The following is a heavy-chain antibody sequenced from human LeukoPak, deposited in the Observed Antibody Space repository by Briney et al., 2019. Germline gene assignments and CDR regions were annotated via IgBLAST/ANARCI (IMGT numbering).Heavy chain of an antibody. CDR1: GFTFSSYG. J-gene: IGHJ4*02. CDR3: AKDIYRRTFRGVMADY. V-gene: IGHV3-30*18. Sequence: GRSLRLSCAASGFTFSSYGMHWVRQAPGKGLEWVAVISYDGSNKYYADSVKGRFTISRDNSKNTLYLQMNSLRAEDTAVYYCAKDIYRRTFRGVMADYWGQGTLVTVSS. D-gene: IGHD3-16*01. CDR2: ISYDGSNK.